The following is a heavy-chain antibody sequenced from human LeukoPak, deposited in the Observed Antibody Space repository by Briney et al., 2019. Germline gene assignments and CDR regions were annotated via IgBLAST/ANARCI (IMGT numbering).Heavy chain of an antibody. CDR1: GGSFSDYY. V-gene: IGHV4-4*07. J-gene: IGHJ4*02. CDR2: IYTSGST. Sequence: SETLSLTCTVSGGSFSDYYWSWIRQPAGKGLEWIGRIYTSGSTNYNPSLKSRVTMSLDMSKNQFSLKLNSVTAADTAVYYCARGHSRLLLWFGDPRDYYFDYWGQGTLVTVSS. D-gene: IGHD3-10*01. CDR3: ARGHSRLLLWFGDPRDYYFDY.